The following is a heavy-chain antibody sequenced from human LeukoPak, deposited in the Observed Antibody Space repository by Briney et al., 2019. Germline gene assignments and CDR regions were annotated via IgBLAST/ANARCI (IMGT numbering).Heavy chain of an antibody. Sequence: GSLRLSCATSGFTFSSYWMSWVRQAPGKGLEWIGCIYYSGSTNYNPSLKSRVTISVDTSKNQFSLKLSSATAADTAVYYCARHMYCGGDCSTLYPLYAFDIWGQGTMVTVSS. CDR3: ARHMYCGGDCSTLYPLYAFDI. V-gene: IGHV4-59*08. CDR2: IYYSGST. J-gene: IGHJ3*02. CDR1: GFTFSSYW. D-gene: IGHD2-21*02.